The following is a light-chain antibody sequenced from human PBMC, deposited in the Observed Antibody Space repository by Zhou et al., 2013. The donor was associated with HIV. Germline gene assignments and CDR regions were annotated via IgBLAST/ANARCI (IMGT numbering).Light chain of an antibody. CDR3: QQTYITPLT. CDR1: QSIDSY. Sequence: DIQMTQSPSSLSASVGDRVTITCRASQSIDSYLNWYQQKPGKAPKLLIYTSSSLQSGVPSRFSGSRSGTDFTLTISSLQPEDFTTYYCQQTYITPLTFGGGTKVEIK. CDR2: TSS. V-gene: IGKV1-39*01. J-gene: IGKJ4*01.